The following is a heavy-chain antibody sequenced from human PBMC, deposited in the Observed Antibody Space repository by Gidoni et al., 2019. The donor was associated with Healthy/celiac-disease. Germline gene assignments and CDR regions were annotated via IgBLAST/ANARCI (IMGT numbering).Heavy chain of an antibody. CDR3: ARDFEVAAPLYYFDY. V-gene: IGHV3-33*01. J-gene: IGHJ4*02. Sequence: QVQLVESGGGVVQPGSSLRLSCAASAFTFSSYGMHWVRQAPGKGLEWVAVIWYDGSNKYYADSVKGRFTISRDNSKNTLYLQMNSLRAEDTAVYYCARDFEVAAPLYYFDYWGQGTLVTVSS. CDR1: AFTFSSYG. D-gene: IGHD2-15*01. CDR2: IWYDGSNK.